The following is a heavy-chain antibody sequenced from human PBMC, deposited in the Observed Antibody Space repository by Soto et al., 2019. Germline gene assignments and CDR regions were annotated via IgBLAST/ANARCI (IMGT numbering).Heavy chain of an antibody. Sequence: NPSETLSLTCAVSGGSISSGYYSWTWIRQPPGKGLEWIGYIYHSGSTYSNPSLMSRVTISVDRPKNQFSLKLSSVTAADTAVYYCARGAYDPGSYDHFDYWGQGTLVTVSS. J-gene: IGHJ4*01. CDR1: GGSISSGYYS. V-gene: IGHV4-30-2*01. D-gene: IGHD3-10*01. CDR2: IYHSGST. CDR3: ARGAYDPGSYDHFDY.